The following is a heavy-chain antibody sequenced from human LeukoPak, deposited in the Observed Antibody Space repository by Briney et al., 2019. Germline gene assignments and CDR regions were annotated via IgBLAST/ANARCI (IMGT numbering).Heavy chain of an antibody. J-gene: IGHJ4*02. V-gene: IGHV1-69*05. CDR3: ARDTDYGSESYYGY. CDR1: GGTFSSYA. CDR2: IIPIFGTA. Sequence: ASVKVSCKASGGTFSSYAISWVRQAPGQGLEWMGGIIPIFGTAKYAQKFQGRVTITTDESTSTAYMELSSLRSEDTAVYYCARDTDYGSESYYGYWGQGTLVTVSS. D-gene: IGHD3-10*01.